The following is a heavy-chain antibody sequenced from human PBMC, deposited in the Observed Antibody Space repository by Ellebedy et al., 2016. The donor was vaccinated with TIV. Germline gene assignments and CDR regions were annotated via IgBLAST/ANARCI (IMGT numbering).Heavy chain of an antibody. Sequence: PGGSLRLSCVASGFTFSGYAMSWVRQAPGKGLEWVSTISHTGTRTYYANSVDGRVIISRDLSKRTLYLQMNSLRAEDTAVYYCAKGRGVGSDSSAPRYYFDSWGLGTLVTVSS. CDR3: AKGRGVGSDSSAPRYYFDS. D-gene: IGHD6-19*01. V-gene: IGHV3-23*01. J-gene: IGHJ4*02. CDR1: GFTFSGYA. CDR2: ISHTGTRT.